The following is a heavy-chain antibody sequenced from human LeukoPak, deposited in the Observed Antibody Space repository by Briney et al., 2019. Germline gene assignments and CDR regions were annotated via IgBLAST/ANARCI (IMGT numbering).Heavy chain of an antibody. J-gene: IGHJ6*02. V-gene: IGHV3-53*01. Sequence: GGSLRLSCAASGFTVSSNYMSWVRQAPGKGLEWVSVIYSGGSTYYADSVKGRFTISRDNSKNTLYLQMNSLRAEDTAVYYCARSPGYYYGMDVWGQGTTVTVSS. CDR1: GFTVSSNY. CDR2: IYSGGST. CDR3: ARSPGYYYGMDV.